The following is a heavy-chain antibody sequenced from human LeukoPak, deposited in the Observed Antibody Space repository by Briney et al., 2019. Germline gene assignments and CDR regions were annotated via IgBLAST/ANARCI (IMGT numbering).Heavy chain of an antibody. CDR3: ARDRRYSSSWYSSWFDP. V-gene: IGHV4-59*01. CDR1: GGSISSYY. Sequence: SETLSLTCTVSGGSISSYYWSWIRQPPGKGLEWIGYIYYSGSTNYNPSLKSRVTISVDTSKNQFSLKLSSVTAADTAVYYCARDRRYSSSWYSSWFDPWGQGTLVTVSP. D-gene: IGHD6-13*01. J-gene: IGHJ5*02. CDR2: IYYSGST.